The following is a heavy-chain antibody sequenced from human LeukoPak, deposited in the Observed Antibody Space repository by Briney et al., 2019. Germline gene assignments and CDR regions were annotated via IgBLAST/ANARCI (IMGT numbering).Heavy chain of an antibody. D-gene: IGHD2-15*01. Sequence: ASVKVSCKASGYTFTSYGISWVRQAPGQRLEWLGWINAGNDDTKYSQKFQGRVTITRDTSANTAYMELSSLTSDDTAVYYCARERWHCRGNDCYSVYYYGLDVWGQGTTVTVSS. CDR1: GYTFTSYG. J-gene: IGHJ6*02. V-gene: IGHV1-3*01. CDR3: ARERWHCRGNDCYSVYYYGLDV. CDR2: INAGNDDT.